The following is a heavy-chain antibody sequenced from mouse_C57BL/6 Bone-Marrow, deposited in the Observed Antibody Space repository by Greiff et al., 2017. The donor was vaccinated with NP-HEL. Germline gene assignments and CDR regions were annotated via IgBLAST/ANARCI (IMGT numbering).Heavy chain of an antibody. J-gene: IGHJ1*03. CDR1: GYTFTDYE. CDR2: IDPETGGT. D-gene: IGHD2-1*01. Sequence: LVESGAELVRPGASVTLSCKASGYTFTDYEMHWVKQTPVHGLEWIGAIDPETGGTAYNQKFKGKAILTADKSSSTAYMELRSLTSEDSAVYYCTRKEVTRNLYWYFDVWGTGTTVTVSS. V-gene: IGHV1-15*01. CDR3: TRKEVTRNLYWYFDV.